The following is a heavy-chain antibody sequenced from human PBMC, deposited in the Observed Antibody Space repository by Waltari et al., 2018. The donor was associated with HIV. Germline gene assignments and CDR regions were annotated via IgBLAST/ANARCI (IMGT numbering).Heavy chain of an antibody. Sequence: QVQLQQWGAGLLKPSETLSLTCAVYGGSFSGYYWTWIRQPPGKGLEWFGEIIHTGNTNYNPSLKSRVTISVDTSKNQFSLKLSSMTAADTAVYYCASLFQGEQQLVPEDSPHHYYNGMDVWGQGTTVTVSS. CDR2: IIHTGNT. CDR1: GGSFSGYY. D-gene: IGHD6-13*01. J-gene: IGHJ6*02. V-gene: IGHV4-34*12. CDR3: ASLFQGEQQLVPEDSPHHYYNGMDV.